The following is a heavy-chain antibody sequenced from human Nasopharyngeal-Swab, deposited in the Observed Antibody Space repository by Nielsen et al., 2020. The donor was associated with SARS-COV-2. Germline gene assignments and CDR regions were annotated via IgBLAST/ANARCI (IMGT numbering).Heavy chain of an antibody. Sequence: GESLKISCAASGFIFSASAIHWVRQASGKGSEWVGRIGDKDHNYATTYGASVQGRFTISRDDSKNTAFLQMDSLKTEDTALYYCTTDFYFDYWGQGTLVTVSS. J-gene: IGHJ4*02. CDR1: GFIFSASA. CDR3: TTDFYFDY. V-gene: IGHV3-73*01. CDR2: IGDKDHNYAT.